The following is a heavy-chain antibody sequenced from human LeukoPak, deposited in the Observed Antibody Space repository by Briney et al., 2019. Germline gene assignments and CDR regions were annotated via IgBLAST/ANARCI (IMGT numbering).Heavy chain of an antibody. Sequence: PGGSLRLSCAASGFTFSSYWMHWVRQAPGKGLVWVSRINSDGSSTSYADSVKGRFTISRDDAKNTLYLQMDSLRAEDTAAYYCARGYYGSGSYYNVPLPSDYWGQGTLVTVSS. CDR1: GFTFSSYW. V-gene: IGHV3-74*01. D-gene: IGHD3-10*01. CDR3: ARGYYGSGSYYNVPLPSDY. J-gene: IGHJ4*02. CDR2: INSDGSST.